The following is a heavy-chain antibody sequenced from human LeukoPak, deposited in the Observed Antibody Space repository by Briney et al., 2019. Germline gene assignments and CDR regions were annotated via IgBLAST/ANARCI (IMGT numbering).Heavy chain of an antibody. Sequence: ASVKVSCKVSGYTLNELSMQWVRQAPGKGLEWMGGFNPEDGYTVSAQKFQARLSMTEDTSTVTAYMQLSSLRSEDTAVYYCATLRSVRYYMSYFDAGGQGSLVIVSA. CDR3: ATLRSVRYYMSYFDA. J-gene: IGHJ5*02. D-gene: IGHD3-10*01. CDR1: GYTLNELS. CDR2: FNPEDGYT. V-gene: IGHV1-24*01.